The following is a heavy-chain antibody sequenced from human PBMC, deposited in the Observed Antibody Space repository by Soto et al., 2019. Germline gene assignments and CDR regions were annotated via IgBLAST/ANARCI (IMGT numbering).Heavy chain of an antibody. Sequence: GASVKVSCKASGYTFTSYGISWVRQAPGQGLEWMGWISGYNGNTNYAQKFQGRVTITADESTSTAYMELSSLRSEDTAVYYCASEYCISTSCYGEDDYSNYGYYYYYGMDVWGQGTTVTVSS. D-gene: IGHD2-2*01. V-gene: IGHV1-18*01. CDR1: GYTFTSYG. J-gene: IGHJ6*02. CDR3: ASEYCISTSCYGEDDYSNYGYYYYYGMDV. CDR2: ISGYNGNT.